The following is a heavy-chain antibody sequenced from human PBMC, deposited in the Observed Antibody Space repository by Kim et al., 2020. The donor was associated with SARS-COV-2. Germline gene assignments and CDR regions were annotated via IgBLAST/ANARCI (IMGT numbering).Heavy chain of an antibody. J-gene: IGHJ4*02. CDR3: ARARGALDY. CDR2: INPNSGGT. Sequence: ASVKVSCKASGYTFTGYYMHWVRKAPGQGLEWMGWINPNSGGTNYAQKFQGRVTMTRDTSISTAYMDLSSLRSDDTAVYYCARARGALDYWGQGTLVTVSS. CDR1: GYTFTGYY. V-gene: IGHV1-2*02.